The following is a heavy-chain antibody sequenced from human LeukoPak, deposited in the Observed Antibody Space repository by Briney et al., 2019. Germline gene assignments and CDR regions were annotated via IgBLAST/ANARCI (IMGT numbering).Heavy chain of an antibody. CDR1: GGTFSSYA. D-gene: IGHD3-3*01. Sequence: ASVNVSCKASGGTFSSYAISWVRQAPGQGLEWMGGIIPIFGTANYAQKFQGRVTITADKSTSTAYMELSSLRSEDTAVYYCASGGEDYYYYYYMDVWGKGTTVTVSS. V-gene: IGHV1-69*06. CDR2: IIPIFGTA. J-gene: IGHJ6*03. CDR3: ASGGEDYYYYYYMDV.